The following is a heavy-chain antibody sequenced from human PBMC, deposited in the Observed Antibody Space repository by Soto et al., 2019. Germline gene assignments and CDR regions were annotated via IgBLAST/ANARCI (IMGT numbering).Heavy chain of an antibody. V-gene: IGHV1-69*06. J-gene: IGHJ6*02. D-gene: IGHD2-2*01. CDR3: ARYLGYCSSTSCPYSYYYGMDV. CDR2: IIPIFGTA. CDR1: GGTFSSYA. Sequence: QVQLVQSGAEVKKPGSSVKVSCKSSGGTFSSYAISWVRQAPGQGIGWMGGIIPIFGTANYAQKFQGRVTIVADKSTSTAYKELSSLRSENTAVYYCARYLGYCSSTSCPYSYYYGMDVWGQGTTVTVSS.